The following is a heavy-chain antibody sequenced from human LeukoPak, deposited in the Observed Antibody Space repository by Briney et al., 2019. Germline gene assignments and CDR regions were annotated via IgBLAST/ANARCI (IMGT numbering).Heavy chain of an antibody. J-gene: IGHJ4*02. D-gene: IGHD2-2*01. CDR2: IYYSGST. V-gene: IGHV4-39*01. CDR1: GDSISSSSYY. CDR3: ARQYCSSTSCHLDY. Sequence: PSETLSLTCIVSGDSISSSSYYWGWIRQPPGKGLEWIGSIYYSGSTYYNPSLKSRVTISVDTSKNQFSLKLSSVTAADTATYYCARQYCSSTSCHLDYWGQGTLVTVSS.